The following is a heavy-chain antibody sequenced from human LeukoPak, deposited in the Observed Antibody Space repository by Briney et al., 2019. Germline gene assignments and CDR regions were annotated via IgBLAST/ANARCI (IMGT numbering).Heavy chain of an antibody. CDR1: GFTFSSYA. V-gene: IGHV3-23*01. CDR3: ARGMEYYDFWSGYYFGY. CDR2: ISGSGGST. Sequence: GGSLRLSCAASGFTFSSYAMSWVRQAPGKGLEWVSAISGSGGSTYYADSVKGRFTISRDNSKNTLYLQMNSLRAEDTAVYYCARGMEYYDFWSGYYFGYWGQGTLVTVSS. J-gene: IGHJ4*02. D-gene: IGHD3-3*01.